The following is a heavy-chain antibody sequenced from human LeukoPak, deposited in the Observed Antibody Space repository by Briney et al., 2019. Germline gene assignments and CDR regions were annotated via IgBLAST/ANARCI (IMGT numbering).Heavy chain of an antibody. J-gene: IGHJ4*02. Sequence: ASVKVSCKASGYTFTGYAIHWVRQAPGQGLEWMGWINPEKRDTGYAHKFQGRVTMTSDKSISKAYMELSSLRSDDTAVYYCAKKVRGPSHPLDFWGQGTLVTVSS. D-gene: IGHD5-12*01. CDR3: AKKVRGPSHPLDF. CDR2: INPEKRDT. V-gene: IGHV1-2*02. CDR1: GYTFTGYA.